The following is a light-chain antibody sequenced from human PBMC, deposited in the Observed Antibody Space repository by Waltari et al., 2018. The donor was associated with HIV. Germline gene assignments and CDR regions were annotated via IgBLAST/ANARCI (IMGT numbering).Light chain of an antibody. CDR3: QSYDRSLSGYVV. CDR1: SSNIGAGFD. CDR2: GNS. V-gene: IGLV1-40*01. J-gene: IGLJ2*01. Sequence: QSLLTQPPSVSGAPGQRVTISCTGSSSNIGAGFDVHWYQQLPGTVPKLLIYGNSNRPSGVPHRSSGSKSGTSASLAITGLQAEDEADYYCQSYDRSLSGYVVFGGGTKLTVL.